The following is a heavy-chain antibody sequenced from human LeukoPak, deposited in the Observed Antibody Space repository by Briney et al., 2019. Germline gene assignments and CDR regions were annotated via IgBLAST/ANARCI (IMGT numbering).Heavy chain of an antibody. D-gene: IGHD2-2*01. V-gene: IGHV3-23*01. Sequence: GGSLRLSCAASGFTFSSYAMSWVRQAPGKGLEWVSAISGSGGSTYYADSVKGRFTISRDNSKNTLYLQMNSLRAEDTAVYYCAKLWGIVVVPAARNAFDIWGQGTMVTVSS. J-gene: IGHJ3*02. CDR1: GFTFSSYA. CDR3: AKLWGIVVVPAARNAFDI. CDR2: ISGSGGST.